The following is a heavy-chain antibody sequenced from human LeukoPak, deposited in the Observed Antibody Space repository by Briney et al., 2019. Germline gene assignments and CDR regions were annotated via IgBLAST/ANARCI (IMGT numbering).Heavy chain of an antibody. J-gene: IGHJ4*02. CDR3: ARETKDGVFFDY. CDR2: INPNTGGT. V-gene: IGHV1-2*02. Sequence: ASVKVSCKASEFIFTGYYIHWVRQAPGQGLEWMGWINPNTGGTNYAQKFQGRVTMTTDTSASTAYLELRGLKSDDTAVYYCARETKDGVFFDYWGQGTLVIVSS. CDR1: EFIFTGYY. D-gene: IGHD6-13*01.